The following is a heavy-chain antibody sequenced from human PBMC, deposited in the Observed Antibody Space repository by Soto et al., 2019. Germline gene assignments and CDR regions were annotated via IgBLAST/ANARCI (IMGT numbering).Heavy chain of an antibody. CDR3: AHWIEYYYVSRVCNLLRTHGY. Sequence: SGPTLVNPTQTLTLTCTFSGFSLSTSGVGVGWIRRPPGKALEWLALIYWDDDKRYSTSLKSRLTITKDTSKNQVVLTMTNMDPVDTATYYCAHWIEYYYVSRVCNLLRTHGYSDKATLGAVST. CDR1: GFSLSTSGVG. D-gene: IGHD3-22*01. J-gene: IGHJ4*02. V-gene: IGHV2-5*02. CDR2: IYWDDDK.